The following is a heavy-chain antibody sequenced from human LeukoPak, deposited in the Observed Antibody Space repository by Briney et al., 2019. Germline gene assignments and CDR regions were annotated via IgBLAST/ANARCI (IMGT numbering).Heavy chain of an antibody. CDR3: AREYSGIDY. CDR1: GFSFSSYN. CDR2: ISGSSSAT. V-gene: IGHV3-48*02. J-gene: IGHJ4*02. D-gene: IGHD2-21*01. Sequence: GGSLRLSCAASGFSFSSYNMNWVRQAPGKGLEWVSYISGSSSATVYADSGKGRFTISRDNAKNSLYLQMDSLRDEDTAVYYCAREYSGIDYWGQGTLVTVSS.